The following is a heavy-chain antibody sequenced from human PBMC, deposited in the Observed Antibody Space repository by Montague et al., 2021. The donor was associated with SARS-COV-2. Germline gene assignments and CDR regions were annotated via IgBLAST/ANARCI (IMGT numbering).Heavy chain of an antibody. CDR1: GDSIRSYH. CDR3: TRDRGKAAADNYYYGMDV. Sequence: SETLSLTCTVSGDSIRSYHWTWIRQPPGKGLEWIGRISDSGRTIYNPSLKSRVTISVDTSKNQFFLNLRSMVAADTAIYYCTRDRGKAAADNYYYGMDVWGQGTTVTVSS. CDR2: ISDSGRT. V-gene: IGHV4-59*13. D-gene: IGHD6-13*01. J-gene: IGHJ6*02.